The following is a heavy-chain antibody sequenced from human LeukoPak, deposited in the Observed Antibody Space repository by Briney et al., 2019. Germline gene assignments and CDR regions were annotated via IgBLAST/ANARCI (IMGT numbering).Heavy chain of an antibody. Sequence: ASVKVSCKASGYTFTSYGISWVRQAPGQGPEWMGWISAYNGNTNYAQKLQGRVTMTTDTSTSTAYMGLRSLRSDDTAVYYCARAHGYGDYEGYYFDYWGQGTLVTVSS. CDR3: ARAHGYGDYEGYYFDY. V-gene: IGHV1-18*01. CDR1: GYTFTSYG. D-gene: IGHD4-17*01. CDR2: ISAYNGNT. J-gene: IGHJ4*02.